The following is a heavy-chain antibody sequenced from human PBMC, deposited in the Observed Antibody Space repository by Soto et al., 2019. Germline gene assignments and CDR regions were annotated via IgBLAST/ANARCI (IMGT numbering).Heavy chain of an antibody. Sequence: SVSADSFSKYYWTWIRQPPGEGLEWIGYIYFNGNTNYNPSLKGRVTISIDTSKKQFSLNLSSVTAADTAVYYCASVTFGGVVLAHWGQGTLVTVS. J-gene: IGHJ4*02. CDR1: ADSFSKYY. CDR3: ASVTFGGVVLAH. D-gene: IGHD3-16*01. V-gene: IGHV4-59*01. CDR2: IYFNGNT.